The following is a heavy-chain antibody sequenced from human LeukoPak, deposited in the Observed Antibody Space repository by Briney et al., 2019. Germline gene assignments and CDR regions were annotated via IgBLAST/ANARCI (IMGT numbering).Heavy chain of an antibody. J-gene: IGHJ4*02. D-gene: IGHD6-6*01. V-gene: IGHV4-59*12. CDR2: IYYSGST. CDR1: GGSISSYY. CDR3: ARGPGVGQLVSLAY. Sequence: SETLSLTCTVSGGSISSYYWSWIRQPPGKGLEWIGYIYYSGSTNYNPSLKSRVTISVDTSKNQFSLKLSSVTAADTAVYYCARGPGVGQLVSLAYWGQGTLVTVSS.